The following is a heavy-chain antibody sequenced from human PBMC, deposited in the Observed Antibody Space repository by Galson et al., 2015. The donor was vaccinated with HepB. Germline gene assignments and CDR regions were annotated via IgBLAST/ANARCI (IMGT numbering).Heavy chain of an antibody. V-gene: IGHV3-30*04. CDR3: ARDKEQQLGVHWFDP. Sequence: SLRLSCAASGFTFSSYAMHWVRQAPGKGLEWVAVISYGGSNKYYADSVKGRFTISRGNSKNTLYLQMNSLRAEDTAVYYCARDKEQQLGVHWFDPWGQGTLVTVSS. J-gene: IGHJ5*02. CDR2: ISYGGSNK. D-gene: IGHD6-13*01. CDR1: GFTFSSYA.